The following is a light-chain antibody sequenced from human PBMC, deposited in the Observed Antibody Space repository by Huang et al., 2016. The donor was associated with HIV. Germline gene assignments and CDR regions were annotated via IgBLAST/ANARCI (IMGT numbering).Light chain of an antibody. Sequence: EIVMTQSPATLSVSPGGRAALSCRASQNIYTNLAWYQQKPGQAPRLLIYDASTRATGIPARFSGSGSGTEFTLMISSLQSEDFAIYYCQQYNNWPPHTFGQGTKLEIK. CDR1: QNIYTN. J-gene: IGKJ2*01. CDR3: QQYNNWPPHT. CDR2: DAS. V-gene: IGKV3-15*01.